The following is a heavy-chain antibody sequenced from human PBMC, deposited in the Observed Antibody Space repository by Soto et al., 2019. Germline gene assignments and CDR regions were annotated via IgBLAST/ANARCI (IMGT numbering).Heavy chain of an antibody. CDR2: ISSSSSTI. Sequence: GRSLRLSCAASGFTFSSYSMNWVRQAPGKGLEWVSYISSSSSTIYYADSVKGRFTISRDNAKNSLYLQMNSLRDEDTAVYYCARDLLWFGEGDPHEIDYWGQGTLVTVSS. D-gene: IGHD3-10*01. CDR1: GFTFSSYS. V-gene: IGHV3-48*02. J-gene: IGHJ4*02. CDR3: ARDLLWFGEGDPHEIDY.